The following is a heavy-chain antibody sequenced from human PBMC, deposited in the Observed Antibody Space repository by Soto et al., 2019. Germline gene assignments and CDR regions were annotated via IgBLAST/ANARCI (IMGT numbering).Heavy chain of an antibody. CDR3: AKAIRSYYYYYMDV. CDR1: GFTFDDYA. Sequence: SLRLSCAASGFTFDDYAMHWVRQAPGKGLEWVSGISWNSGSIGYADSVKGRFTISRDNAKNSLYLQMNSLRAEDTALYYCAKAIRSYYYYYMDVWGKGTTVTVSS. V-gene: IGHV3-9*01. J-gene: IGHJ6*03. CDR2: ISWNSGSI.